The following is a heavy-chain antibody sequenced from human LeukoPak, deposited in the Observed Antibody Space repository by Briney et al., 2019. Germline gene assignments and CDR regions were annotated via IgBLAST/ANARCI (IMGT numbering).Heavy chain of an antibody. Sequence: GGSLRLSXAASGFTFSXXXXXXVRXXXXXXXXXXXXXSGSGXSTYYADSXXXXXXXXRDNSKNTLYLQMNSLRAEDTAVYYCAKRIHYYDTSGSTVWGQGTLVTVSS. CDR3: AKRIHYYDTSGSTV. CDR1: GFTFSXXX. D-gene: IGHD3-22*01. V-gene: IGHV3-23*01. CDR2: XSGSGXST. J-gene: IGHJ4*02.